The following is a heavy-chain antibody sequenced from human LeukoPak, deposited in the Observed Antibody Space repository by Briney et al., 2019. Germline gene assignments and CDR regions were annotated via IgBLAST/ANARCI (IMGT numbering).Heavy chain of an antibody. V-gene: IGHV4-4*02. D-gene: IGHD5-18*01. CDR2: IYHDGST. Sequence: PSQTLSLTCAVSGGSISSNNWWIWVRQSPEKGLEWIGEIYHDGSTNYNPSLKSRVTISMDKSKNQLSLKLNFVTAADTAVYYCARDRGGYTYSHDYWGQGTLVTVSS. CDR1: GGSISSNNW. J-gene: IGHJ4*02. CDR3: ARDRGGYTYSHDY.